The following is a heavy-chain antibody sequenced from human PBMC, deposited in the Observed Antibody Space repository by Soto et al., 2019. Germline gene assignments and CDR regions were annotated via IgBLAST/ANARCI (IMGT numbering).Heavy chain of an antibody. Sequence: SETLSLTCTVSGASISGFDCSWIRKSAWKGLEWIGRIYATGTTDYNPSLKSRVMMSVDTSKKQFSLKLRSVTAADTAVYYCVRDGTKPLREWFDPWGQG. J-gene: IGHJ5*02. CDR2: IYATGTT. CDR3: VRDGTKPLREWFDP. V-gene: IGHV4-4*07. CDR1: GASISGFD. D-gene: IGHD1-1*01.